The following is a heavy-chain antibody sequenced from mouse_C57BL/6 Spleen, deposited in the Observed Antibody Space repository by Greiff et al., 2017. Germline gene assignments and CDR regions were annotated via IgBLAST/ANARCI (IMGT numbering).Heavy chain of an antibody. V-gene: IGHV5-9-1*02. D-gene: IGHD2-3*01. Sequence: EVKLVESGEGLVKPGGSLKLSCAASGFTFSSYAMSWVRQTPEKRLEWVAYISSGGDYIYYADTVKGRFTISRDNARNTLYLQMSSLKSEDTAMYYCTRDGIYDGYHWYFDVWGTGTTVTVSS. CDR3: TRDGIYDGYHWYFDV. J-gene: IGHJ1*03. CDR2: ISSGGDYI. CDR1: GFTFSSYA.